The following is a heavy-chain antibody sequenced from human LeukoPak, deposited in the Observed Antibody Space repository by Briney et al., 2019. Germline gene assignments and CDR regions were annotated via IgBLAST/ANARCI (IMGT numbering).Heavy chain of an antibody. V-gene: IGHV1-18*01. J-gene: IGHJ5*02. Sequence: GASVKVSCKASGYTFTSYGISWVRQAPGQGLEWMGWISAYNGNTNYAQKLQGRVTVTTDTSTSTAYMELRSLRSDDTAVYYCATELYCSSTSCGRFDPWGQGTLATVSS. CDR1: GYTFTSYG. CDR2: ISAYNGNT. CDR3: ATELYCSSTSCGRFDP. D-gene: IGHD2-2*01.